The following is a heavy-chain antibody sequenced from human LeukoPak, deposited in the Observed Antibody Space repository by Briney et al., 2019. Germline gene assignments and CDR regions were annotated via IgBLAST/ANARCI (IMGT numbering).Heavy chain of an antibody. CDR3: AKLIGDYNGNSGS. V-gene: IGHV3-23*01. CDR1: GFTFSTHA. D-gene: IGHD4-17*01. Sequence: GGSLRLSCAASGFTFSTHAMSWVRQVSGNGLEWVSSISDTGESTYYADYVKGRFTISRDNSKNTLYLQMNSLRAEDTAVYNCAKLIGDYNGNSGSWGQGTLVTVSS. CDR2: ISDTGEST. J-gene: IGHJ5*02.